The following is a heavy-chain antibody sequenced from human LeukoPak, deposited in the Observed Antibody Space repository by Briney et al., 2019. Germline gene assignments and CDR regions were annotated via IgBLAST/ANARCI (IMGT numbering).Heavy chain of an antibody. V-gene: IGHV3-30*03. D-gene: IGHD4-17*01. CDR3: ASKSDYGDYVLLDF. CDR1: GFTFSSYG. Sequence: PGRSLRLSCAASGFTFSSYGMHWVRQAPGKGLEWVAVISYDGSNKYYADSVKGRFTISRDNSKNTLFLQMNSLRAEDTAVYYCASKSDYGDYVLLDFWGQGTLVTVSS. J-gene: IGHJ4*02. CDR2: ISYDGSNK.